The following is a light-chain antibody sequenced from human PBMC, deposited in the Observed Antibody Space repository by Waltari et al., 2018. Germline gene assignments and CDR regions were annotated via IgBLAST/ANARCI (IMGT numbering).Light chain of an antibody. CDR1: QSITNW. J-gene: IGKJ1*01. CDR3: QQYDNYWT. CDR2: RAS. V-gene: IGKV1-5*03. Sequence: DIQMTQSPSTLSASVGDRVTITCRASQSITNWLAWYQQTPGKAHKLLMYRASNLESGVPARFSVRGSGTEFTLTISSLQPDDFATYYCQQYDNYWTFGQGTKVEIK.